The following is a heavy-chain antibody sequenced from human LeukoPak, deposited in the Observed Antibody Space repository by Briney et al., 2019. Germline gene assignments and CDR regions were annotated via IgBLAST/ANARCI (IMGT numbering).Heavy chain of an antibody. CDR1: GYTFTSYG. V-gene: IGHV1-46*01. J-gene: IGHJ3*02. Sequence: EASVKVSCKTSGYTFTSYGISWVRQAPGQGLEWMGLINPGGDNTNYAQNFQGRVTMTRDTSTSTVYMELSSLRSEDTAIYYCARIRDGYNDAYDIWGQGTVVTVPS. CDR2: INPGGDNT. D-gene: IGHD5-24*01. CDR3: ARIRDGYNDAYDI.